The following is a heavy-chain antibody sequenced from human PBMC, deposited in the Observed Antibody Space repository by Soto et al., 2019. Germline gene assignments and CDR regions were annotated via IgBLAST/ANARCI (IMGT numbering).Heavy chain of an antibody. J-gene: IGHJ6*02. V-gene: IGHV1-69*01. CDR1: GGTFSSYA. CDR2: IIPHCGTA. D-gene: IGHD3-9*01. CDR3: AREGEILTGPVDYYGMDV. Sequence: QVQLVQSGAEVKKPGSSVTVSCKASGGTFSSYAISWVRQAPGQGLEWMGGIIPHCGTANYAQKFQGRVTITADECTSTAYMEPSSLRAEDTAVYYCAREGEILTGPVDYYGMDVWGQGTTVTVSS.